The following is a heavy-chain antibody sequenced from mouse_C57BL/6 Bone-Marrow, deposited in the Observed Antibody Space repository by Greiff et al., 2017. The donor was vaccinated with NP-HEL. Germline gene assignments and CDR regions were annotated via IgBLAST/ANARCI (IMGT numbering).Heavy chain of an antibody. Sequence: EVQLQQSGPVLVKPGASVKMSCKASGYTFTDYYMNWVKQSHGKSLEWIGVINPYNGGTSYNQKFKGKATLTVDKSSSTAYMELNSLTSEDSAVYYCAPPTVVEYLDVWGTGTTVTVSS. D-gene: IGHD1-1*01. V-gene: IGHV1-19*01. CDR1: GYTFTDYY. CDR2: INPYNGGT. CDR3: APPTVVEYLDV. J-gene: IGHJ1*03.